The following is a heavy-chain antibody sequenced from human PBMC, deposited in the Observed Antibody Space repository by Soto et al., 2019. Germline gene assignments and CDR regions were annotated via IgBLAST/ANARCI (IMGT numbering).Heavy chain of an antibody. J-gene: IGHJ4*02. V-gene: IGHV2-5*01. CDR3: AHRGAAEVCVYYFDY. Sequence: GPTLVNPTQTLTLTCTFSGFSLSTTGVGVSWIRQPPGKSLEWLALIYWHDDKRYSASLKSRLTITKDTSKNQVVLTMTNMDPVENVTYYCAHRGAAEVCVYYFDYWGQGALVTVSS. CDR2: IYWHDDK. D-gene: IGHD3-16*01. CDR1: GFSLSTTGVG.